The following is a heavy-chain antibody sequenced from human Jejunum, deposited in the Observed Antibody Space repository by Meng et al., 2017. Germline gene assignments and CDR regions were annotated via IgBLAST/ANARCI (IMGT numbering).Heavy chain of an antibody. J-gene: IGHJ1*01. D-gene: IGHD4-23*01. CDR2: IHYSGGT. CDR3: ARATAGNSEYFQN. CDR1: GGSMHSAGHY. Sequence: QVPRQESGPGLVKPAQTLSLTCTFSGGSMHSAGHYWSWIRQDPGKGLEWIGYIHYSGGTYYNPSLKSRVTISVDTSKNQFSLKLNSVSAADTAVYYCARATAGNSEYFQNWGQGTLVTVSS. V-gene: IGHV4-31*03.